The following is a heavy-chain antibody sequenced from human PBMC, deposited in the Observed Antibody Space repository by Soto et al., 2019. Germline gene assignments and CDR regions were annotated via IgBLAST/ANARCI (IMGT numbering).Heavy chain of an antibody. Sequence: VSVKVSCKASGYTFTSYGISWVRQAPGQGLEWMGWISAYNGNTNYAQKLQGRVTMTTDTSTSTAYMELRSLRSDDTAVYYCARDGDPYSSSWYSVMGYYYYYGMDVWGQGTTVTVSS. CDR1: GYTFTSYG. J-gene: IGHJ6*02. CDR2: ISAYNGNT. D-gene: IGHD6-13*01. V-gene: IGHV1-18*01. CDR3: ARDGDPYSSSWYSVMGYYYYYGMDV.